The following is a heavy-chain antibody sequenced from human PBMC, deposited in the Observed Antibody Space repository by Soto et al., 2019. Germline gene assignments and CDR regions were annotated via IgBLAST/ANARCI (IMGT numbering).Heavy chain of an antibody. CDR3: AREGDVAGSQDF. D-gene: IGHD6-19*01. V-gene: IGHV3-23*01. J-gene: IGHJ1*01. Sequence: GVSLRLSCAASGFTFSSYSMSWVRQAPGKGLEWVSGFRTSGDGGTTYYADSVKGRFTXXXXXXKXTXYXXXXNLXVEDTSVYFCAREGDVAGSQDFWGQGTLVTVSS. CDR1: GFTFSSYS. CDR2: FRTSGDGGTT.